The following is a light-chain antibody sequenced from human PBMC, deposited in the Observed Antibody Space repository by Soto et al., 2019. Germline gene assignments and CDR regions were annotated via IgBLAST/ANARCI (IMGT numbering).Light chain of an antibody. J-gene: IGLJ7*01. V-gene: IGLV2-14*01. CDR3: SSYRSSNTLL. CDR2: EVS. CDR1: SSDVGDYDY. Sequence: QSALTQPASVSGSPGQSITISCTGNSSDVGDYDYVSWYQQYAGKAPKMMIYEVSNRPSGVSNRFSGSKSGNTASLTISGLQAEDEADYYCSSYRSSNTLLFGGGTQLTVL.